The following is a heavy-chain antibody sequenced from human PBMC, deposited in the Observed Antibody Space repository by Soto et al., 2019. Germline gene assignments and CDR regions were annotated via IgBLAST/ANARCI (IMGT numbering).Heavy chain of an antibody. CDR3: AAGYSYGQEDFDY. J-gene: IGHJ4*02. V-gene: IGHV1-58*01. Sequence: SVKVSCKASGFTFTSSAVQWVRQARGQRLEWIGWIVVGSGNTDYAQKFQERVTITRDMSTSTAYMELSSLRSEDTAVYYCAAGYSYGQEDFDYWGQGTLVTVYS. D-gene: IGHD5-18*01. CDR2: IVVGSGNT. CDR1: GFTFTSSA.